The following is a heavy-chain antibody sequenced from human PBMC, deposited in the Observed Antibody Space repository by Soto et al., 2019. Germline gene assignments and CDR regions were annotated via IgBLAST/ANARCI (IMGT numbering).Heavy chain of an antibody. CDR2: INAGKGNT. CDR1: GYTFTNYA. CDR3: ARDSHGCDY. Sequence: QVQLVQSGAEVKKPGASVKVSCKASGYTFTNYAMHWVRQAPGQRLEWMGWINAGKGNTKYSQKFQDRVTITRDTSASTAYMELSSLTSEDTAVYYCARDSHGCDYWGQGTLVTVSS. D-gene: IGHD6-19*01. V-gene: IGHV1-3*01. J-gene: IGHJ4*02.